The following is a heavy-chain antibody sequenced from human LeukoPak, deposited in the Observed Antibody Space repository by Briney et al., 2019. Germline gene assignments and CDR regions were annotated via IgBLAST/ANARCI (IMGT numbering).Heavy chain of an antibody. CDR1: GGTFTSYA. D-gene: IGHD2/OR15-2a*01. CDR2: IIPIFGTA. CDR3: AREDHNIIVFDY. V-gene: IGHV1-69*05. Sequence: SVKVSCKASGGTFTSYAISWVRQAPGQGLEWMGGIIPIFGTANYAQKFQGRVTITTDKSTSTAYMELSSLRSADTAVYYCAREDHNIIVFDYRGQGTLVTASS. J-gene: IGHJ4*02.